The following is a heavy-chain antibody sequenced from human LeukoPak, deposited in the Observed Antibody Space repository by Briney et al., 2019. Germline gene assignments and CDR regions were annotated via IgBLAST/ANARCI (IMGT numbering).Heavy chain of an antibody. V-gene: IGHV4-59*08. J-gene: IGHJ3*02. CDR2: IYYSGGT. D-gene: IGHD3-22*01. CDR3: ARPTMIAGAFDI. CDR1: GGSISSYY. Sequence: PSETLSLTCTVSGGSISSYYWSWIRQPPGKGLEWIGYIYYSGGTNYNPSLKSRVTISVDTSKNQFSLKLSSVTAADTAVYYCARPTMIAGAFDIWGQGTMVTVSS.